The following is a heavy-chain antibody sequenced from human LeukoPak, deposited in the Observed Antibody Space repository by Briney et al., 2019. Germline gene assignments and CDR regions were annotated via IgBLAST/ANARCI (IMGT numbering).Heavy chain of an antibody. D-gene: IGHD3-16*01. CDR3: ARRRMINDWFDP. CDR2: IYYSGST. V-gene: IGHV4-39*01. Sequence: SETLSLTCIVSGHSLISGSHYCDWIRQPPGKGLEWIGSIYYSGSTHYSPSLKSRVTISVDTSKNQFSLKLRSVTAADTAVYYCARRRMINDWFDPWGQGTLVTVST. CDR1: GHSLISGSHY. J-gene: IGHJ5*02.